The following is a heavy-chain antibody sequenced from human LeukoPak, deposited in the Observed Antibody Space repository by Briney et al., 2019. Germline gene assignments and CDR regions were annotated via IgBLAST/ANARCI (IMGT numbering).Heavy chain of an antibody. J-gene: IGHJ4*02. V-gene: IGHV4-61*02. CDR3: ARVPVAGTAYFDY. CDR1: GGSIGSSSYF. CDR2: IYTSGST. D-gene: IGHD6-19*01. Sequence: SETLSLTCTVSGGSIGSSSYFWGWIRQPAGKGLEWIGRIYTSGSTNYNPSLKSRVTISVDTSKNQFSLKLSSVTAADTAVYYCARVPVAGTAYFDYWGQGTLVTVSS.